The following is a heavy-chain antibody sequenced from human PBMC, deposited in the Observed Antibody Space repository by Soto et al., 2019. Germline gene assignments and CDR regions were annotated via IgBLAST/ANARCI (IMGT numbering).Heavy chain of an antibody. CDR1: GGSISSGGYS. CDR3: ASVRGGYYYAMDV. V-gene: IGHV4-30-2*01. J-gene: IGHJ6*02. CDR2: IYHSGST. Sequence: SETLSLTCAVSGGSISSGGYSWSWIRQPPGKGLEWIGYIYHSGSTYYNPSLKSRVTISIDRSKNQFSLKLSSVTAADTAVYYCASVRGGYYYAMDVWGQGTTVTVSS. D-gene: IGHD3-10*02.